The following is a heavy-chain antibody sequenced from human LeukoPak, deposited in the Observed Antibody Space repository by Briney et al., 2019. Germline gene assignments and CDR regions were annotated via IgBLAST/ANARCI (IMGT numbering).Heavy chain of an antibody. Sequence: SETLSLTCAVSGGSISSSNWWSWVRQPPGKGLEWIGEIYHSESTNYNPSLKSRVTISVDKSKNQFSLKLSSVTAADTAVYYCARDRYDSSGSYGYWGQGTLVTVSS. CDR3: ARDRYDSSGSYGY. D-gene: IGHD3-22*01. CDR2: IYHSEST. J-gene: IGHJ4*02. V-gene: IGHV4-4*02. CDR1: GGSISSSNW.